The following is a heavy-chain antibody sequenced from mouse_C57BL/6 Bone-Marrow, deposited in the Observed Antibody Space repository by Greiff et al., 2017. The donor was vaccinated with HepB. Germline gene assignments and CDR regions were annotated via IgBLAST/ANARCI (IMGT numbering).Heavy chain of an antibody. Sequence: EVQLQQSGAELVRPGASVKLSCTASGFNIKDDYMHWVKQRPEQGLEWIGWIDPENGDTEYASKFQGKATITADTSSNTAYLQLSSLTSEDTAVYYCTSYYYGSSDDAMDYWGQGTSVTVSS. CDR2: IDPENGDT. D-gene: IGHD1-1*01. V-gene: IGHV14-4*01. CDR1: GFNIKDDY. J-gene: IGHJ4*01. CDR3: TSYYYGSSDDAMDY.